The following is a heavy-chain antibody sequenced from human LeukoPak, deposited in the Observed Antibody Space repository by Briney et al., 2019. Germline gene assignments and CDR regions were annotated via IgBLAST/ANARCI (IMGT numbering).Heavy chain of an antibody. D-gene: IGHD3-3*01. V-gene: IGHV4-39*07. CDR1: GGSISSSSYY. J-gene: IGHJ6*03. CDR3: ARVGGSRDFWSGYYNYYYYYMDV. Sequence: PSETLSLTCTVSGGSISSSSYYWGWIRQPPGKGLEWIGSIYYSGSTYYNPSLKSRVTISVDTSKNQFSLKLSSVTAADTAVYYCARVGGSRDFWSGYYNYYYYYMDVWGKGTTVTVSS. CDR2: IYYSGST.